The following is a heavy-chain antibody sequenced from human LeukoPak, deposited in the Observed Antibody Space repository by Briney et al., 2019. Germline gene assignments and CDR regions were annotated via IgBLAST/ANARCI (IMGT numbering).Heavy chain of an antibody. CDR3: ARGLKPGVDY. CDR2: INHSGST. CDR1: GGSFSGYY. J-gene: IGHJ4*02. Sequence: KPSETLSLTCAVYGGSFSGYYWSWIRQPPGKGLEWIGEINHSGSTNYNPSLKSRVTISVDTSKNQFSLKLSSVTAADTAVYYCARGLKPGVDYWGQGTLVTVSS. V-gene: IGHV4-34*01.